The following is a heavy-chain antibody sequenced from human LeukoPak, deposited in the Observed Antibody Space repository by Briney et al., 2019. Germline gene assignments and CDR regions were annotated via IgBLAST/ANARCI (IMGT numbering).Heavy chain of an antibody. CDR1: GLTVSSNC. D-gene: IGHD3-10*01. Sequence: PGGSLRLSCTASGLTVSSNCMSWVRQAPGEGLEWVSFIYSGGNTYYADSVKGRFTISRDNSKNTLYLEVTSLTAEDTAVYYCAKDDAWLRFGEWSQGTLVTVSS. CDR2: IYSGGNT. J-gene: IGHJ4*02. V-gene: IGHV3-53*01. CDR3: AKDDAWLRFGE.